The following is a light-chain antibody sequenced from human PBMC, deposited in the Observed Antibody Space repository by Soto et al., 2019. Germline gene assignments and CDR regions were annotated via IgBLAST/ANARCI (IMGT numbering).Light chain of an antibody. J-gene: IGKJ4*01. CDR2: ETS. CDR3: QQGHSFPLT. CDR1: QGISGR. Sequence: DIQMTQSPSSVSASVGDRVTITCRASQGISGRLAWYQQTPGKAPRLLIYETSTLQTGVPSRFSASGSGTDFTLTISSLQPEDFAIYYCQQGHSFPLTVGGGTKVEI. V-gene: IGKV1-12*01.